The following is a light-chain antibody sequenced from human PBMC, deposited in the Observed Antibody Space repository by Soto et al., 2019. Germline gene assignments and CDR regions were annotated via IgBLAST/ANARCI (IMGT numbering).Light chain of an antibody. CDR3: LQYGFSPLYT. Sequence: EIALTQSPGTLSLSPGERATLSCRASQSVSSNYLAWYQQQTGQAPRLLIYCASRRATGIPDRFSGSVSGTDFSLTISRLEPEDFAVYYCLQYGFSPLYTFGQGTKLEIK. V-gene: IGKV3-20*01. J-gene: IGKJ2*01. CDR2: CAS. CDR1: QSVSSNY.